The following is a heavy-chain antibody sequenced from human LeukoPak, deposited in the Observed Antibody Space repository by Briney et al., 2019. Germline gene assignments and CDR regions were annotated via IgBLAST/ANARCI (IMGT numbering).Heavy chain of an antibody. Sequence: GGSLRLSCAASGFTFSSYAMHWVRQAPGKGLEWGAVISFDGSNKYYADSVKGRFAISRDNAKNTLYLQMNSLRPADTAVYYCAREPRIIVVDYYFDYWGQGTLVTVSS. CDR3: AREPRIIVVDYYFDY. CDR2: ISFDGSNK. J-gene: IGHJ4*02. CDR1: GFTFSSYA. V-gene: IGHV3-30*09. D-gene: IGHD3-22*01.